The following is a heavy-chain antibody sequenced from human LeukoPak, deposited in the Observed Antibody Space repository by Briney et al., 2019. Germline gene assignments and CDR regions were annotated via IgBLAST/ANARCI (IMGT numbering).Heavy chain of an antibody. CDR3: ARVSGSSWYRGDLYFDY. CDR1: GGSFSGYH. Sequence: PSETLSLTCAVYGGSFSGYHWAWIRQPPGEGLEWLGEINHSGSTNYNPSLKSRVTISVDTSKNQFSLKLTSVTAADMAVFYCARVSGSSWYRGDLYFDYWGQGTLVTVSS. J-gene: IGHJ4*02. V-gene: IGHV4-34*01. D-gene: IGHD6-13*01. CDR2: INHSGST.